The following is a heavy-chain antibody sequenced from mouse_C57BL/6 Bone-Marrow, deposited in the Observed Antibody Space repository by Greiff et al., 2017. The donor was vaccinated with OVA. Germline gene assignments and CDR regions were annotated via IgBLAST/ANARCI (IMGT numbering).Heavy chain of an antibody. CDR1: GFSLTSYA. V-gene: IGHV2-9-1*01. J-gene: IGHJ4*01. D-gene: IGHD6-1*01. Sequence: QVQLQQSGPGLVAPSQILSITCTVSGFSLTSYAISWVRQPPGKGLEWLGVIWTGGGTNYNSALTSRLSISKDNSKSKVVLKMNSLQTDDTARYYCARKRQGRDYYAMDYWGQGTSVTVSS. CDR2: IWTGGGT. CDR3: ARKRQGRDYYAMDY.